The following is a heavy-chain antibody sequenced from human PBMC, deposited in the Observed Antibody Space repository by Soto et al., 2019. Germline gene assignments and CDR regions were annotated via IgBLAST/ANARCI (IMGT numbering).Heavy chain of an antibody. V-gene: IGHV1-3*01. J-gene: IGHJ6*02. CDR3: ARDQDTVTMYYFYGMDV. D-gene: IGHD4-17*01. Sequence: ASVKVSCKASGYTFTNYAMHWVRQAPGQRLEWMGWINAGNGNTKYSQKFQGRVTITRDTSASTAYMELSSLRSEDTAVYYCARDQDTVTMYYFYGMDVWGQGTTVTVSS. CDR1: GYTFTNYA. CDR2: INAGNGNT.